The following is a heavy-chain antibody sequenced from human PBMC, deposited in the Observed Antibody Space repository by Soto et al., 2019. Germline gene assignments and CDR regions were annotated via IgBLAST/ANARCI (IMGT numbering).Heavy chain of an antibody. CDR2: IYYSGST. J-gene: IGHJ5*02. CDR1: GGSISHYY. V-gene: IGHV4-59*08. Sequence: QVQLQESGPGLVRPSETLSLTCTVSGGSISHYYWSWIRQPPGKGLECIGYIYYSGSTNYNPSLMSRVTISVDMSKNQMSLKLSSVTAADTAVYYCARRDDYGDYLAWFDPWGQGTLVTFSS. CDR3: ARRDDYGDYLAWFDP. D-gene: IGHD4-17*01.